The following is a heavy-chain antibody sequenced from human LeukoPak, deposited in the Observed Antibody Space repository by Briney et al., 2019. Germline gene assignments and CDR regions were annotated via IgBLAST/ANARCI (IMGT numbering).Heavy chain of an antibody. CDR2: INHSGST. V-gene: IGHV4-34*01. J-gene: IGHJ4*02. D-gene: IGHD3-16*01. CDR3: ARGTFRYKPGVPFDY. Sequence: SETLSLTCAVYGGSFSGYYWSWIRQPPGKGLEWVGEINHSGSTNYNPSLKSRVTISVDTSRNQFSLKLSSVTAADTAVYYCARGTFRYKPGVPFDYWGQGTLVTVSS. CDR1: GGSFSGYY.